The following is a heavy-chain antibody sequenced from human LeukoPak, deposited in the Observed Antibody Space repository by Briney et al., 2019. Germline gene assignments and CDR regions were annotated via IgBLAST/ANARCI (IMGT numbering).Heavy chain of an antibody. CDR2: IKPDGSEN. CDR1: GFTFSRDW. D-gene: IGHD2-8*01. V-gene: IGHV3-7*01. J-gene: IGHJ4*02. CDR3: AREVWRRFDN. Sequence: PGGSLRLSCSASGFTFSRDWMSWVRQAPGKGLECVAKIKPDGSENYYMDSVKGRFTISRDNSKNSLFLHLNSLRDEDTAIYYCAREVWRRFDNWGQGSLVTVSS.